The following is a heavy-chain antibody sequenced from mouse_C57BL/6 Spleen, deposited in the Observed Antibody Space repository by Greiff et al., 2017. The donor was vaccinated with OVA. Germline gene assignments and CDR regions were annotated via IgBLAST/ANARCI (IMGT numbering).Heavy chain of an antibody. CDR2: IRNKANNHAT. D-gene: IGHD1-1*01. V-gene: IGHV6-6*01. J-gene: IGHJ3*01. CDR1: GFTFSDAW. CDR3: TRSLTTVVAKEFAY. Sequence: EVKLMESGGGLVQPGGSMKLSCAASGFTFSDAWMDWVRQSPEKGLEWVAEIRNKANNHATYYAESVKGRFTISRDDSKSSVYLQMNSLRAEDTGIYYFTRSLTTVVAKEFAYWGQGTLVTVSA.